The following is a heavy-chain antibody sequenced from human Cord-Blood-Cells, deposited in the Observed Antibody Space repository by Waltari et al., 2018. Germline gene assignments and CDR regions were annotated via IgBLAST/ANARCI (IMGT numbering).Heavy chain of an antibody. CDR3: ASGGFVDIVAPVDY. D-gene: IGHD5-12*01. V-gene: IGHV4-39*07. J-gene: IGHJ4*02. CDR1: GGSISSSSSY. CDR2: IYYSGST. Sequence: QLQLQESGPGLVKPSETLSLTCTVSGGSISSSSSYWRWLRQPPGKGLEWIGSIYYSGSTYYNPSLKSRVTISVDTSKNQFSLKLSSVTAADTAVYYCASGGFVDIVAPVDYWGQGTLVTVSS.